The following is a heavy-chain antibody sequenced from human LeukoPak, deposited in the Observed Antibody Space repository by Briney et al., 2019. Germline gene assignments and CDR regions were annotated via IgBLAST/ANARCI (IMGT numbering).Heavy chain of an antibody. D-gene: IGHD2-15*01. CDR2: INPNSGGT. Sequence: GASVTVSCKASGYTFTGYFIHWVRQAPGQGLEWMGWINPNSGGTNYAQKFQGRVTMTRDMSTSTVYMELSSLRSDDTAVYYCARGDIVVVVDLYYFDYWGQGTLVTVSS. CDR3: ARGDIVVVVDLYYFDY. CDR1: GYTFTGYF. V-gene: IGHV1-2*02. J-gene: IGHJ4*02.